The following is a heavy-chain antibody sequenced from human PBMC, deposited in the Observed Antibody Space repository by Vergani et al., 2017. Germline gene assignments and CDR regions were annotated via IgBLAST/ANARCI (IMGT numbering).Heavy chain of an antibody. V-gene: IGHV3-23*04. Sequence: EVQLVESGGVVVQPGGSLRLSCAASGFTFDDYTMHWVRQAPGKGLEWVSAISGSGGNTFYTDSVKGRFTISRDNSKDTLYLQMNSLRVEDTAIYYCAKARDPNCKGGNCYSYYYGLDLWGQGTTVTVSS. D-gene: IGHD2-15*01. CDR2: ISGSGGNT. CDR1: GFTFDDYT. CDR3: AKARDPNCKGGNCYSYYYGLDL. J-gene: IGHJ6*02.